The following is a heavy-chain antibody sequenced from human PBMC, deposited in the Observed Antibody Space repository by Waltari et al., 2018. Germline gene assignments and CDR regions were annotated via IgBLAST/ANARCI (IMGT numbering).Heavy chain of an antibody. J-gene: IGHJ1*01. CDR2: IYPSDSDT. D-gene: IGHD5-12*01. Sequence: EVELVQSGAEVKKPGASLRISCKGSGYNLDHVWIGWVRQKPGRGLGWLGIIYPSDSDTRYSPYFLGQVTMSVDKSISTVYLQRTSLQVSDSAIYYCARHVKGGGGGGYIEHWGQGTQVTVSS. V-gene: IGHV5-51*01. CDR3: ARHVKGGGGGGYIEH. CDR1: GYNLDHVW.